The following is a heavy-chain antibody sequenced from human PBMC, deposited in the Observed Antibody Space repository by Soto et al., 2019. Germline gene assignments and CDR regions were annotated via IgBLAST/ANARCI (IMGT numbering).Heavy chain of an antibody. CDR2: VRNRANNYAT. CDR1: GFTFSGSA. J-gene: IGHJ5*02. V-gene: IGHV3-73*02. D-gene: IGHD3-9*01. Sequence: EVQLVESGGGLVQPGGSLKLSCAASGFTFSGSAMHWVRQASGQGLEWLGRVRNRANNYATAYAASVKGRFTICRDDSKNTTYLQMNSLKTEDTAVYYCTRRDIDSSKGWFDPWGQGTLVTVSS. CDR3: TRRDIDSSKGWFDP.